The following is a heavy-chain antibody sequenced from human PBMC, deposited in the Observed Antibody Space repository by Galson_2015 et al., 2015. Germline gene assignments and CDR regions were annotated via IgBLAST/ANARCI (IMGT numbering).Heavy chain of an antibody. D-gene: IGHD6-19*01. CDR3: ARGPSSVFDY. Sequence: SETLSLTCTVSGGSVSSGSYYWSWIRQPPGKGLEWIGYIYYSGSTNYNPSLKSRVTISVDTSKNQFSLKLSSVTAADTAVYYCARGPSSVFDYWGQGTLVTVSS. V-gene: IGHV4-61*01. CDR1: GGSVSSGSYY. J-gene: IGHJ4*02. CDR2: IYYSGST.